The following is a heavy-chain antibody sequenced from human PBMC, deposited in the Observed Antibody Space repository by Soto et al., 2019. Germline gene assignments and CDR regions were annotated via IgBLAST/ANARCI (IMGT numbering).Heavy chain of an antibody. V-gene: IGHV3-48*02. CDR2: ISGNSDTI. Sequence: GGSLRLSCAASGFTFSSCGMNWVRQSPGKGLEWVAYISGNSDTIHYADSVKGRFTISRDNAKNSLYLQMNSLRDEDTAVYYCAKCSTNSCYSYGVDVWGQGATVTVSS. CDR3: AKCSTNSCYSYGVDV. CDR1: GFTFSSCG. D-gene: IGHD2-2*01. J-gene: IGHJ6*02.